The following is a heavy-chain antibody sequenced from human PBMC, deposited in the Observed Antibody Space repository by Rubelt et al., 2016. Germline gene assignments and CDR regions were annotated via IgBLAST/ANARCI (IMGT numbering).Heavy chain of an antibody. CDR1: GGSISSSSYY. J-gene: IGHJ4*02. CDR3: ATYYYDSSGYYNDY. V-gene: IGHV4-39*01. Sequence: QLQLQESGPGLVKPSETLSLTCIVSGGSISSSSYYWGWIRQPPGKGLEWIGSVDYSGSSYYNPSLKSRVTVSVDTSKNQFSLKLSSVTAADTAVYYCATYYYDSSGYYNDYWGQGTLVTVSS. CDR2: VDYSGSS. D-gene: IGHD3-22*01.